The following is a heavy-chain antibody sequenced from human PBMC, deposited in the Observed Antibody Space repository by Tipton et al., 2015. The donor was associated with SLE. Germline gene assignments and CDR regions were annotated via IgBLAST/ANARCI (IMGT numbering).Heavy chain of an antibody. V-gene: IGHV3-66*02. CDR1: TFTVSSNY. J-gene: IGHJ4*02. D-gene: IGHD5-12*01. CDR2: MYSSGDT. CDR3: AKALGSGSLPIDY. Sequence: SLRLSCAASTFTVSSNYMTWVRQPPGMGLEWVALMYSSGDTQYADSVKGRFTVSRDSSKNTPYLRLNSLRVEDTALYYCAKALGSGSLPIDYWGQGTLVTVSS.